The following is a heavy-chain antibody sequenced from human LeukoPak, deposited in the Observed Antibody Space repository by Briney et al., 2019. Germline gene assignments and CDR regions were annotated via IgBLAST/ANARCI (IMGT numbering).Heavy chain of an antibody. CDR1: GGSISSYY. J-gene: IGHJ4*02. D-gene: IGHD6-6*01. CDR3: ARGKSSSSPLDY. V-gene: IGHV4-59*01. CDR2: IYYSGST. Sequence: SETLSLTCTVSGGSISSYYWSWIRQPPGKGLEWTGYIYYSGSTNYNPSLKSRVTISVDTSKNQFSLKLSSVTAADTAVYYCARGKSSSSPLDYWGQGTLVTVSS.